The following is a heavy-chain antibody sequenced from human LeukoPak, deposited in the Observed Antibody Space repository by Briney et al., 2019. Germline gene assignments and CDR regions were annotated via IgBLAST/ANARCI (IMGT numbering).Heavy chain of an antibody. CDR1: GFTFSSYE. CDR3: ARVGHDSSGYYYYYYYGMDV. V-gene: IGHV3-48*03. D-gene: IGHD3-22*01. CDR2: ISSSGSTI. J-gene: IGHJ6*02. Sequence: GGSLRLSCAASGFTFSSYEMNWVRQAPGKGLEWVSYISSSGSTIYYADSVKGRFTISRDNAMNSLYLQMSSLRAEDTAVYCCARVGHDSSGYYYYYYYGMDVWGQGTTVTVSS.